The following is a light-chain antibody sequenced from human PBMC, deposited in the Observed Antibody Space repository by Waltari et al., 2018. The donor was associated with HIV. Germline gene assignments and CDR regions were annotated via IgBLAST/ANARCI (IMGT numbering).Light chain of an antibody. J-gene: IGLJ1*01. V-gene: IGLV2-23*02. CDR2: EVT. CDR3: SSYATGNTYV. Sequence: QSALTQPASVSGSPGQSITISCTGTNSDLGKYNLVSWYQQHPGKVPKVLIFEVTTRPSGISHRFSGSKSDNTASLTISGLKAEDEADYYCSSYATGNTYVFGTGTSVTVL. CDR1: NSDLGKYNL.